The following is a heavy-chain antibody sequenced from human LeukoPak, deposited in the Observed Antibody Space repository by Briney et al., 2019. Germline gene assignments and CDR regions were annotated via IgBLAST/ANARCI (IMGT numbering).Heavy chain of an antibody. CDR2: ISYDGRNK. J-gene: IGHJ4*02. CDR1: A. CDR3: ARDLSQATYYDILTGYPGY. D-gene: IGHD3-9*01. Sequence: AMXXVRQAPXXGXXWGAVISYDGRNKYYADSVKGRFTISRDNSKNTLYLQMNSLRAEDTAVYYCARDLSQATYYDILTGYPGYWGQGTLVTVSS. V-gene: IGHV3-30*04.